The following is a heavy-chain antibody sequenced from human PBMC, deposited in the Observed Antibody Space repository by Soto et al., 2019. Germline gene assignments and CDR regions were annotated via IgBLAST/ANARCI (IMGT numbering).Heavy chain of an antibody. V-gene: IGHV4-39*01. Sequence: PSETLSLTCTVSGGSISSTTYYWGWMRQPPGKGLEWIASFFIGGNTYYNPSLKSRVTISVDTSKNQFSLKLSSVTAADTAVYFFSRRHGLHILASYWGQGTLVTVSA. J-gene: IGHJ1*01. CDR1: GGSISSTTYY. CDR2: FFIGGNT. D-gene: IGHD2-21*01. CDR3: SRRHGLHILASY.